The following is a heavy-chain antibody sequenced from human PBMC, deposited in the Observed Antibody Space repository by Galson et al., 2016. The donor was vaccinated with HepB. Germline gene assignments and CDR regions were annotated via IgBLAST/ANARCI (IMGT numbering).Heavy chain of an antibody. CDR1: GFTFSSYE. CDR3: ARDLAVGAVTGGRYHYYYHMDV. V-gene: IGHV3-48*03. D-gene: IGHD1-26*01. CDR2: INSVGITT. Sequence: SLRLSCAASGFTFSSYEMNWVRQAPGKGLEWISYINSVGITTFYADPVKGRFTISRDNANNSLFLEMSSLTADDTAVYFCARDLAVGAVTGGRYHYYYHMDVWGQGTAVTVSS. J-gene: IGHJ6*03.